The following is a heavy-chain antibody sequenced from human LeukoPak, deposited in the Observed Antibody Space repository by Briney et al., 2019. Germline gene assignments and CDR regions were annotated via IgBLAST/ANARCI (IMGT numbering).Heavy chain of an antibody. CDR1: GGSISSGGYY. Sequence: SETLSLTCTVSGGSISSGGYYWSWIRQHPGKGLEWIGYIYYSGSTCYNPSLKSRVTISVDTSKNQFSLKLSSVTAADTAVYYCARGDTMVRGASRPDAFDIWGQGTMVTVSS. J-gene: IGHJ3*02. D-gene: IGHD3-10*01. CDR3: ARGDTMVRGASRPDAFDI. V-gene: IGHV4-31*03. CDR2: IYYSGST.